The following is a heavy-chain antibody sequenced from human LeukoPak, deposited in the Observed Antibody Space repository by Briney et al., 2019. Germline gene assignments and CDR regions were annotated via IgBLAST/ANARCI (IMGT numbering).Heavy chain of an antibody. CDR2: IYYSGST. CDR3: ARGRGLLWFGELLYYYFDY. CDR1: GGSISSYY. V-gene: IGHV4-59*01. D-gene: IGHD3-10*01. J-gene: IGHJ4*02. Sequence: PSETLSLTCTVSGGSISSYYWSWIRQPPGKGLEWIGHIYYSGSTNYNPSLKSRVTISVDTSKNQFSLKLSSVTAADTAVYYCARGRGLLWFGELLYYYFDYWGQGTLVTVSS.